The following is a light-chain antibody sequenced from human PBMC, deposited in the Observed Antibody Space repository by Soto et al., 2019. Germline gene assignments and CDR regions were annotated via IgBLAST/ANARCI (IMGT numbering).Light chain of an antibody. CDR2: GGF. Sequence: EIVLTQSPGTLSLSPGERATLSCRASQSVSDTFIAWYQQKPGQAPRLLIYGGFYRATGIPDRFSGSGSGTDFTLTITRLEPEDLAMYYCQQYVTSPWTFGQGTRLDIK. J-gene: IGKJ1*01. V-gene: IGKV3-20*01. CDR3: QQYVTSPWT. CDR1: QSVSDTF.